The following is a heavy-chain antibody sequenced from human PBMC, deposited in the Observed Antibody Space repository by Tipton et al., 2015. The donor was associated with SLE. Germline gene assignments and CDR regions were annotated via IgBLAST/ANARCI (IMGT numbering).Heavy chain of an antibody. CDR2: IKSKTDGGTT. J-gene: IGHJ4*02. V-gene: IGHV3-15*01. Sequence: SLRLSCAASGFTFSNAWMSWVRQAPGKGLEWVGRIKSKTDGGTTDYAAPVKGRFTISRDDSKNTLYLQMNSLKTEDTAVYYCTRASKDDYSNYLPFDYWGQGTLVTVSS. CDR3: TRASKDDYSNYLPFDY. D-gene: IGHD4-11*01. CDR1: GFTFSNAW.